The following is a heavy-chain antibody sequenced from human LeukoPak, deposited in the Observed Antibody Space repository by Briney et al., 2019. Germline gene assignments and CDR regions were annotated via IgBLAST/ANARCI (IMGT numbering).Heavy chain of an antibody. CDR3: AKDSRETQYCGGDCYADY. D-gene: IGHD2-21*01. CDR1: GFTFSSYA. J-gene: IGHJ4*02. V-gene: IGHV3-23*01. CDR2: ISGSGGST. Sequence: SGGSLRLSCAASGFTFSSYAMSWVRQAPGKGLEWVSAISGSGGSTYYADSVKGRFTISRDNSKNTLYLQMNSLRAEDTAVYYCAKDSRETQYCGGDCYADYWGQGTLVTVSS.